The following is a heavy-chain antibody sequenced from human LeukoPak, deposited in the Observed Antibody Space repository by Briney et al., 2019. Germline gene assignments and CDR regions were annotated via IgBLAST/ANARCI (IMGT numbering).Heavy chain of an antibody. J-gene: IGHJ3*02. V-gene: IGHV1-2*06. D-gene: IGHD3-22*01. Sequence: ASVKVSCKASGYTFTGYYMHWVRQAPGQGLEWMGRINPNSGGTNYAQKFQGRVTMTRDTSINTAYMELSSLKSDDTAVYYCARANYYDSIGDAFDIWGQGTMVTVSS. CDR1: GYTFTGYY. CDR3: ARANYYDSIGDAFDI. CDR2: INPNSGGT.